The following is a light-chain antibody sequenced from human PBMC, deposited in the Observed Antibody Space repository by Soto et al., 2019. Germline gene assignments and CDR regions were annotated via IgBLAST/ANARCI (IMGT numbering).Light chain of an antibody. CDR2: EVS. J-gene: IGLJ1*01. CDR3: SSYTSSSTYV. CDR1: SSDGGGYNY. V-gene: IGLV2-14*01. Sequence: QSVLTQPASVSGAPVQSITISCTGTSSDGGGYNYVSWYQQHPGKAPKLMIYEVSNRPSGVSNRFSGSKSGNTASLPISGLQAEDEADYYCSSYTSSSTYVFGTGTKVTVL.